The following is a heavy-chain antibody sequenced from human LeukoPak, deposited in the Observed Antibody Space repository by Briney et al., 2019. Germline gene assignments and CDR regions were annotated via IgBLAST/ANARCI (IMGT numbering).Heavy chain of an antibody. CDR1: GGSISSSSYY. Sequence: SETLSLTCTVSGGSISSSSYYWGWIRQPPGKGLEWIGSIYYSGSTYYNPSLKSRVTISVDTSKNQFSLKLNYMTAADTAVYFCARGLAAAYDYNWFDPWGQGTLVTVSS. CDR3: ARGLAAAYDYNWFDP. D-gene: IGHD5-12*01. J-gene: IGHJ5*02. V-gene: IGHV4-39*07. CDR2: IYYSGST.